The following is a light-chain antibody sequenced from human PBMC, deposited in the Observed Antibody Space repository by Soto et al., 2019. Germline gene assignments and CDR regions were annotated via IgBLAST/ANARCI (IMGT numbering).Light chain of an antibody. CDR1: QSVGRS. CDR3: QQYDNWPSVT. V-gene: IGKV3D-15*01. CDR2: GTS. Sequence: IVITQSPATLSVSPGERATLSCRASQSVGRSLAWYQQKPGQAPRLLMYGTSARATGIPATFSGSGSGTEFTLTISSLQSEDFAIYYCQQYDNWPSVTFGGGTNVDIK. J-gene: IGKJ4*01.